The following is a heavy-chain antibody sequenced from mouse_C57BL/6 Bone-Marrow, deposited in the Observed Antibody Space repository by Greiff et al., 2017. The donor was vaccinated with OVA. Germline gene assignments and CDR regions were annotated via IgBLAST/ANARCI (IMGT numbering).Heavy chain of an antibody. V-gene: IGHV14-4*01. CDR3: TTGLTWFAY. Sequence: VQLQQPGAELVRPGASVKLSCTASGFNIKDDYMHWVKQRPEQGLEWIGWIDPENGDTEYASKFQGKATITSDTSSNTAYLQLSSLTSEDTAVYYCTTGLTWFAYWGQGALVTVSA. CDR1: GFNIKDDY. CDR2: IDPENGDT. J-gene: IGHJ3*01.